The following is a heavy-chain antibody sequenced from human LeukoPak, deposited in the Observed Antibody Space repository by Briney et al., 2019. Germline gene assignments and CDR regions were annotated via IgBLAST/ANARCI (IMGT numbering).Heavy chain of an antibody. D-gene: IGHD1-1*01. CDR2: FDPEDGET. CDR3: AKERINGWNWNPTPGAFDI. CDR1: GYTLTELS. V-gene: IGHV1-24*01. J-gene: IGHJ3*02. Sequence: ASVKVSCKVSGYTLTELSMHWVRQAPGKGLEWMGGFDPEDGETIYAQKFQGRVTMTEDTSTDTAYMELSSLRSEDTAVYYCAKERINGWNWNPTPGAFDIWGQGTMVTVSS.